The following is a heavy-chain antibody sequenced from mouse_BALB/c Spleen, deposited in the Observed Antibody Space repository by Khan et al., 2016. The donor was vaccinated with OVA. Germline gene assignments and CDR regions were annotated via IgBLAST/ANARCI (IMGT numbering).Heavy chain of an antibody. CDR1: GFSLTNYS. J-gene: IGHJ3*01. Sequence: QVQLQQSGPGLVQPSQSLSITCTVSGFSLTNYSVHWVRQSPGKGLEWLGVLWSAGSTDYNAAFISRLTIRKDNSRSQVFFKMNSLQPNDTAIYYCARRCYDYCGGALFAYWCPGALVTISA. V-gene: IGHV2-2*02. CDR2: LWSAGST. CDR3: ARRCYDYCGGALFAY. D-gene: IGHD2-4*01.